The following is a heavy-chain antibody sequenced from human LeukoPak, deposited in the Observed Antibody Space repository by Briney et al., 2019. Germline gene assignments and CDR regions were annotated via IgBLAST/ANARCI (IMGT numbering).Heavy chain of an antibody. CDR3: ARENPSGYYNRPIDY. Sequence: PSETLSLTCTVSGASISRYYWSWFRQPPGKGLEWIGDIYYSGSIKYNPSLKSRVTMSVDTSKNQFSLKLSSVTAADTAIYYCARENPSGYYNRPIDYWGQGTLVTVSS. V-gene: IGHV4-59*01. D-gene: IGHD3-22*01. CDR2: IYYSGSI. CDR1: GASISRYY. J-gene: IGHJ4*02.